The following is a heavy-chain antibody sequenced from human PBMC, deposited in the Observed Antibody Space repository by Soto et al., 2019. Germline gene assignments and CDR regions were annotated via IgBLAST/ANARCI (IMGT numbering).Heavy chain of an antibody. Sequence: QLQLQESGSGLVKPSQTLSLTCAVSGGSISSGGYSWSWIRQPPGKGLEWIGYIYHSGSTYYNPSLKSRVTISVDRSKNQFSLKLSSVTAADTAVYYCARGDYYDSSGYPQWSDAFDIWGQGTMVTVSS. D-gene: IGHD3-22*01. CDR1: GGSISSGGYS. CDR3: ARGDYYDSSGYPQWSDAFDI. CDR2: IYHSGST. V-gene: IGHV4-30-2*01. J-gene: IGHJ3*02.